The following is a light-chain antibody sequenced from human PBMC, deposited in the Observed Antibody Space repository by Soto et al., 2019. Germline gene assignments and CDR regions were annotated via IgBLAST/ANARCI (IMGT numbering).Light chain of an antibody. CDR3: QQRSTGGA. Sequence: EIVLTQSPATLSLSPGERATLSCRASQSVSSYLAWYQQKPGQAPRLLIYDASNRATGIPARFSGSGSGTDFTLTISSLEPEHFAVYYCQQRSTGGAFGPGTKVDIK. CDR2: DAS. V-gene: IGKV3-11*01. J-gene: IGKJ3*01. CDR1: QSVSSY.